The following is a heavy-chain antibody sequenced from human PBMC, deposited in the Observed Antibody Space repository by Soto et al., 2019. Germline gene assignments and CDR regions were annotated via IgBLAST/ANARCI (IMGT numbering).Heavy chain of an antibody. CDR3: ARLGDYYQAFDY. Sequence: PSETLSLTCTVSGGSISSSSYFWGWIRQPPGKGLEWIGSIYYSGSTYYYPSLKSRATISVDTSRNQFSLNLSSVTAADTAVYYCARLGDYYQAFDYWGQGTLVTVS. V-gene: IGHV4-39*01. CDR2: IYYSGST. J-gene: IGHJ4*02. CDR1: GGSISSSSYF. D-gene: IGHD3-22*01.